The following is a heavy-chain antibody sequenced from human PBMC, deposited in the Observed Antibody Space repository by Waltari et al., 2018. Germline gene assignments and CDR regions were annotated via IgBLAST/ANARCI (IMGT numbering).Heavy chain of an antibody. V-gene: IGHV3-21*01. Sequence: EVQLVESGGGLVKPGGSLRLSCAASGFPFSSYTMNWVRQAPGKGLEWVSSISGTSYYISHADSVKGRFTTSRDNAKNSLYLQMNSLRAEDTAVYYCARETEEAFDFWGRGTMVTVSS. D-gene: IGHD2-21*02. CDR2: ISGTSYYI. CDR3: ARETEEAFDF. J-gene: IGHJ3*01. CDR1: GFPFSSYT.